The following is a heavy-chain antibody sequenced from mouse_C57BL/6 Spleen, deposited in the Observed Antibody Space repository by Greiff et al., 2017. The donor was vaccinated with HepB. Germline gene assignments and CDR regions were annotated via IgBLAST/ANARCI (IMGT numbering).Heavy chain of an antibody. CDR3: ARYPRDY. V-gene: IGHV1-59*01. CDR2: IDPSDSYT. Sequence: VQLQQPGAELVRPGTSVKLSCKASGYTFTSYWMHWVKQRPGQGLEWIGVIDPSDSYTNYNQKFKGKATLTVDTSSSTAYMQLSSLTSEDSAVYYCARYPRDYWGQGTSVTVSS. J-gene: IGHJ4*01. CDR1: GYTFTSYW.